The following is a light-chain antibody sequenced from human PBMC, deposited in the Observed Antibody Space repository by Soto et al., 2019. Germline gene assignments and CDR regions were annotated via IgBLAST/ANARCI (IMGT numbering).Light chain of an antibody. J-gene: IGKJ4*01. CDR1: QSVSSSY. Sequence: EIVFTQSPCTLSLSPGERATLSCRASQSVSSSYLAWYRQKPGQAPRLLIYGASSRATGIPDRFSGSGSGTDFTLTISRLEPEDFAVYYCQQFSSYPLTFGGGTKVDIK. CDR2: GAS. V-gene: IGKV3-20*01. CDR3: QQFSSYPLT.